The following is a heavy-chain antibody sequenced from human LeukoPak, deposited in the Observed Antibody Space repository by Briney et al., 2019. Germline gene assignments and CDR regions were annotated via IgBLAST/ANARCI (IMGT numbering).Heavy chain of an antibody. CDR2: IYYSGST. CDR3: ARDSAWLDY. CDR1: GGSISSSSYY. J-gene: IGHJ4*02. Sequence: SETLSLTCTVSGGSISSSSYYWGWIRQPPGKGLEWIGSIYYSGSTYYNPSLKSRVTMSVDMSKNHFSLKLSSVTAADTAIYYCARDSAWLDYWGQGILVIVSS. V-gene: IGHV4-39*07. D-gene: IGHD6-19*01.